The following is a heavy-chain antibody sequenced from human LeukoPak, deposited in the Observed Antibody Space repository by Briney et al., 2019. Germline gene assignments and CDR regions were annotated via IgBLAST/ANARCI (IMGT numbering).Heavy chain of an antibody. Sequence: GGSLRLSCAASGFAFNSFAMNWVRQAPGKGLEWVSTVSSSGGGTYYADSVKGRFTISRDNSKNTLYLQMNSLRAEDTAMYYCAKDLTTSSWYDSWGQGTLVTVSS. J-gene: IGHJ5*01. D-gene: IGHD2-2*01. CDR3: AKDLTTSSWYDS. V-gene: IGHV3-23*01. CDR2: VSSSGGGT. CDR1: GFAFNSFA.